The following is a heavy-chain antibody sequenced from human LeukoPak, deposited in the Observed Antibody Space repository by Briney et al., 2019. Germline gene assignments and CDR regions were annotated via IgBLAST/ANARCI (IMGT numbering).Heavy chain of an antibody. CDR3: AKIPSDYYDSSGYYYVYDY. Sequence: GGSLRLSCAASGFTFSSYGMHWVRQAPGKGLEWVAVISYDGSNKYYADSVKGRFTTSRDNSKNTLYLQMNSLRAEDTAVYYCAKIPSDYYDSSGYYYVYDYWGQGTLVTVSS. J-gene: IGHJ4*02. D-gene: IGHD3-22*01. CDR2: ISYDGSNK. CDR1: GFTFSSYG. V-gene: IGHV3-30*18.